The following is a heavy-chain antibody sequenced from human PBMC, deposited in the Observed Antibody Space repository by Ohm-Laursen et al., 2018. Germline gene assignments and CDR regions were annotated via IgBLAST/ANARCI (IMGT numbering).Heavy chain of an antibody. CDR2: ISDSGGTT. CDR3: AKGGPRLRGVPLGFDP. V-gene: IGHV3-23*01. D-gene: IGHD3-10*01. Sequence: SLRLSCTASGFTVTSNYMSWVRQAPGKGLEWVSGISDSGGTTYSADSVQGRFTISRDNSKNTLSLQMNSLRTEDTAVYYCAKGGPRLRGVPLGFDPWGQGTLVTVAS. CDR1: GFTVTSNY. J-gene: IGHJ5*02.